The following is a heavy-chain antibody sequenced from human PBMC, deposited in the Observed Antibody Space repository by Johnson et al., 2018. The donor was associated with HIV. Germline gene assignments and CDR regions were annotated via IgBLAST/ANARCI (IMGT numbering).Heavy chain of an antibody. Sequence: QMQLVESGGGVVQPGRSLRLSCAASGFTFSSYAMHWVRQAPGKGLELVAVISYDGRNKYYADSVKDRFTLSRDNSKNTLYLQMNSLRAQDTAVYYCAKDRYYVWGSYRQPLGNDEGLWAFDIWGQGTMVTVSS. CDR2: ISYDGRNK. CDR1: GFTFSSYA. J-gene: IGHJ3*02. CDR3: AKDRYYVWGSYRQPLGNDEGLWAFDI. V-gene: IGHV3-30-3*01. D-gene: IGHD3-16*02.